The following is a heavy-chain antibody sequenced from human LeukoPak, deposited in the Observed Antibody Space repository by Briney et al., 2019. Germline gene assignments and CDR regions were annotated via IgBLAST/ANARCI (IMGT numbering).Heavy chain of an antibody. CDR2: IYPGDSDT. CDR3: ARLTMIVVGVSNVYFDY. J-gene: IGHJ4*02. V-gene: IGHV5-51*01. D-gene: IGHD3-22*01. Sequence: GESLKISCKGSGYSFTSYWIGWVRQMPGKGLEWMGIIYPGDSDTRYSPSFQGQVTISADKSISTAYLQWSSLKASDTAMYYCARLTMIVVGVSNVYFDYWGQGTLVTVSS. CDR1: GYSFTSYW.